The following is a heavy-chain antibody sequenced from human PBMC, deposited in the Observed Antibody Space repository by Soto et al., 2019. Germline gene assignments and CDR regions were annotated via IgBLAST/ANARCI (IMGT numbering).Heavy chain of an antibody. V-gene: IGHV3-73*01. CDR1: GFTFSGSA. CDR2: IAEKASAYAT. CDR3: TKYSEASSTPAA. J-gene: IGHJ5*02. Sequence: GGSLRLSCAASGFTFSGSAMHWVRQASGKGLEWVGRIAEKASAYATTYAESVRGRFTISRDDEINTAYLQMNSLKTEDTAVYYCTKYSEASSTPAALGQGTLVTVSS. D-gene: IGHD1-26*01.